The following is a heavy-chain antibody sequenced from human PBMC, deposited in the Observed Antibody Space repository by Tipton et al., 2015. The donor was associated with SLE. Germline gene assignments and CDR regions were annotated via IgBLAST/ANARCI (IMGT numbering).Heavy chain of an antibody. CDR2: IYHRGST. D-gene: IGHD3-22*01. Sequence: TLSLTCTVSGYSISSGYYWGWIRQPPGKGLEWIGSIYHRGSTYYNPSLKSRVTISVDTSKNQFSLKLSSVTAADTAVYYCARETYYYDSSGYLLDYWGQGTLVTVSS. CDR3: ARETYYYDSSGYLLDY. J-gene: IGHJ4*02. V-gene: IGHV4-38-2*02. CDR1: GYSISSGYY.